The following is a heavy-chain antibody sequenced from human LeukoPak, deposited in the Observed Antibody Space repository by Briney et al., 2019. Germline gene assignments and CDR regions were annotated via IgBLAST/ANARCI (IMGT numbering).Heavy chain of an antibody. V-gene: IGHV1-69*05. CDR1: GGTFSSYA. D-gene: IGHD4-23*01. J-gene: IGHJ6*03. CDR2: IIPIFGTA. Sequence: ASVKVSCKASGGTFSSYAISWVRQAPGQGLEWMGVIIPIFGTANCAQKFQGRVTITTDESTTTAYMELSSLGSEDTAVYYCARGKADYGVNYRGFSDYYYMDVWGKGTTVTVSS. CDR3: ARGKADYGVNYRGFSDYYYMDV.